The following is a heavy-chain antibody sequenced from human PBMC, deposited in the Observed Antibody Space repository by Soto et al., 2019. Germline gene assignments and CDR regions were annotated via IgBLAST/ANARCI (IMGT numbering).Heavy chain of an antibody. CDR3: ARESGANHVGRAFDI. D-gene: IGHD2-15*01. CDR1: GGSFISYA. J-gene: IGHJ3*02. CDR2: IIPIFGTA. V-gene: IGHV1-69*13. Sequence: SVKVPCKASGGSFISYAIIWVRQAPGQGLEWMGGIIPIFGTANYAQKFQGRVTITADESTSTAYMELSSLRSEDTAVYYCARESGANHVGRAFDIWGQGTMVTVPS.